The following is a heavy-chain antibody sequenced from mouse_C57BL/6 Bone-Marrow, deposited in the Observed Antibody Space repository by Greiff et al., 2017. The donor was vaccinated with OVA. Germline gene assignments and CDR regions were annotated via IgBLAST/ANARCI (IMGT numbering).Heavy chain of an antibody. V-gene: IGHV1-69*01. J-gene: IGHJ1*03. CDR1: GYTFTSYW. Sequence: QVQLQQPGAELVMPGASVKLSCKASGYTFTSYWMHWVKQRPGQGLEWIGEIDPSDSYTNYNQKFKGKSTLTVDKSSSTAYMQLSSLKSEDSAVYYCARVYGSSYGWYFDVWGTGTTVTVSS. CDR2: IDPSDSYT. D-gene: IGHD1-1*01. CDR3: ARVYGSSYGWYFDV.